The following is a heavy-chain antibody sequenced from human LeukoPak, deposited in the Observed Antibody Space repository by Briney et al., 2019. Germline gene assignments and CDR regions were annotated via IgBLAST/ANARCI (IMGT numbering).Heavy chain of an antibody. CDR2: ITPIVDIA. V-gene: IGHV1-69*04. D-gene: IGHD2-15*01. J-gene: IGHJ6*02. CDR3: ASGLGFCSGSDCTNLVKDYYYGMNV. Sequence: SVKVSCKASGGSFSNYAFSWVRQAPGQGLEWMGRITPIVDIATYIQKFQGRVTITANKFTSTAYMELSSLTSEDTAVYYCASGLGFCSGSDCTNLVKDYYYGMNVWGQGTTVTVSS. CDR1: GGSFSNYA.